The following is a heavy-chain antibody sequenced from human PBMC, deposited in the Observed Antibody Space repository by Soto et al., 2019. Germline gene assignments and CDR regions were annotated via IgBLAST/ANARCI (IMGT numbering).Heavy chain of an antibody. CDR3: AKFGDYYYSLFDY. V-gene: IGHV3-23*01. CDR2: ISGSGTST. J-gene: IGHJ4*02. D-gene: IGHD3-22*01. Sequence: GGSLRLSCAASGFTFSSYAMSWVRQAPGKGLEWVSGISGSGTSTYYADSVKGRFTISRDKSKNTLYLQMNSLRAEDTAVYYCAKFGDYYYSLFDYWGQGTPVTVSS. CDR1: GFTFSSYA.